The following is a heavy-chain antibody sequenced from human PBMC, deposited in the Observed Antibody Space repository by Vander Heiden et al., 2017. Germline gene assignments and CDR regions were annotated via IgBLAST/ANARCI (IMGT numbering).Heavy chain of an antibody. V-gene: IGHV3-21*01. CDR3: ARERYIYSNHGEVDY. CDR1: AFTLSSYS. CDR2: ISSSGTYI. J-gene: IGHJ4*02. D-gene: IGHD4-4*01. Sequence: EVQLVESGGGLVKPAGSLRPSCAASAFTLSSYSMNWVRQAPGKGLEWVSSISSSGTYIYYADSLKGRFTISRDNAKNSLYLQMNSLRAEDTAVYYCARERYIYSNHGEVDYWGQGTLVTVSS.